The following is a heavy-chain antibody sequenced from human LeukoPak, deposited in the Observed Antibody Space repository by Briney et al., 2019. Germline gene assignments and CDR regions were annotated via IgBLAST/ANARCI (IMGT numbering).Heavy chain of an antibody. CDR1: GFTVSSNY. V-gene: IGHV3-66*01. CDR2: IYSGGGT. J-gene: IGHJ4*02. CDR3: ATTVSRSMN. Sequence: PGGSLRLSCAASGFTVSSNYMTWVRQAPGMGLEWVSVIYSGGGTYYADSVKDRFTISRDNSKNTLYLHMNSLRADDTAVYYCATTVSRSMNWGQGTLVTVSS. D-gene: IGHD2/OR15-2a*01.